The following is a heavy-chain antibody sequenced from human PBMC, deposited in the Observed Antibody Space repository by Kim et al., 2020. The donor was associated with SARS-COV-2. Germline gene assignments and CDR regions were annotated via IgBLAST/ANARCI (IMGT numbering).Heavy chain of an antibody. J-gene: IGHJ6*02. CDR1: GASINSGSYH. CDR3: ASQTFRGKVMRGGDFYYGLDV. D-gene: IGHD3-10*01. CDR2: IYYIEST. Sequence: SETLSLTCTVSGASINSGSYHWGWIRQPPGKGLEWIGSIYYIESTYYNPSLTSRVTISVDTSTNQLSLKLNSGTAADTAVYYCASQTFRGKVMRGGDFYYGLDVWGQGTTVTVSS. V-gene: IGHV4-39*01.